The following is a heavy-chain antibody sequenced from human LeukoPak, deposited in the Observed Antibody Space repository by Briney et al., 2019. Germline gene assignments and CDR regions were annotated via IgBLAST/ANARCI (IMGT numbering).Heavy chain of an antibody. Sequence: GGSLRLSCAASGFTFSSYGMHWVRQAPGKGLEWVAVIWYDGSNKYYADSVKLRFTISRDNFNNTLDLQMNSLTAEDTAVYYCAKDHSGSYYGPFDFWGQGTLVTVSS. J-gene: IGHJ4*02. CDR2: IWYDGSNK. D-gene: IGHD1-26*01. CDR1: GFTFSSYG. V-gene: IGHV3-30*02. CDR3: AKDHSGSYYGPFDF.